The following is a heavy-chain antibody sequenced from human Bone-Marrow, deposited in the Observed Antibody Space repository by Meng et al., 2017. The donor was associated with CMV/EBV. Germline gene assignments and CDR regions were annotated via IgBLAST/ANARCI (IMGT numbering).Heavy chain of an antibody. D-gene: IGHD6-19*01. Sequence: ASGVSFSSYPMSVVRQAPGKGLGWVSSISAGGGSTYYADSVKGRFTISRDNSKNTLYLQMNSLRVEDTAVYYCAKRDTSGWYSLDYWGQGTLVTVSS. J-gene: IGHJ4*02. CDR1: GVSFSSYP. CDR3: AKRDTSGWYSLDY. V-gene: IGHV3-23*01. CDR2: ISAGGGST.